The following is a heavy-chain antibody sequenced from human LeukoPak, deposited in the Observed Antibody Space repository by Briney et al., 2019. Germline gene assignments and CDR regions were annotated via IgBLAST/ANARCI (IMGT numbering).Heavy chain of an antibody. CDR3: ARHLAGSYSVDAFDI. CDR2: IYYSGST. CDR1: GGSISSSSYY. V-gene: IGHV4-39*01. J-gene: IGHJ3*02. Sequence: PSETLSLTCTVSGGSISSSSYYWGWIRQPPGKGLEWIGSIYYSGSTYYNPSLKSRVTISVDTSKNQFSLKLSSVTAADTAVYYCARHLAGSYSVDAFDIWGQGTMVTVSS. D-gene: IGHD1-26*01.